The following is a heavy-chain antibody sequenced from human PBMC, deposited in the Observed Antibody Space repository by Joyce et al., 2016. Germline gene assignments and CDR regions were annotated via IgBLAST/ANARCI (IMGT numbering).Heavy chain of an antibody. CDR2: VSSSGDTT. J-gene: IGHJ4*02. CDR1: GFILRGYG. Sequence: EVQGLESGGGLVQHGGSLRLSCVVSGFILRGYGMSWCREAPGKGPESVSAVSSSGDTTYYADSVKGRFTVSRENSRKMLFLQMNTLRADDTAIYYCAKASLTGYYIGAYYFDYWGQGTLVTVSS. D-gene: IGHD3-9*01. V-gene: IGHV3-23*01. CDR3: AKASLTGYYIGAYYFDY.